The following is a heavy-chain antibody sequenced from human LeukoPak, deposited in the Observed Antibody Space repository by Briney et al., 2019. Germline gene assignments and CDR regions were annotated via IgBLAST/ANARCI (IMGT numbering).Heavy chain of an antibody. CDR3: ARVDTAMVTNYYYYYMDV. V-gene: IGHV1-69*13. Sequence: ASVKVSCKASGGTFSSYAISWVRQAPGQGLEWMGGIIPIFGTANYAQKFQGRVTITADESTSTAYMELSSLRSEDTAVYYCARVDTAMVTNYYYYYMDVWGKGTTVTVSS. J-gene: IGHJ6*03. D-gene: IGHD5-18*01. CDR1: GGTFSSYA. CDR2: IIPIFGTA.